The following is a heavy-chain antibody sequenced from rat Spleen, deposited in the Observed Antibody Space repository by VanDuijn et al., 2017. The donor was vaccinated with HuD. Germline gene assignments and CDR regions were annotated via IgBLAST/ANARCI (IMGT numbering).Heavy chain of an antibody. CDR3: AKDDVYYGLPHWFAY. CDR1: GLTFSYYY. Sequence: EVQLVESGGGLVQPGGSIKLSCAASGLTFSYYYMAWVRQAPPKGLEWVASISSGGLNTYYRDSVKGRFTISRDNAKSTLYLQMESLRSEDTATYYCAKDDVYYGLPHWFAYWGQGTLVTVSS. J-gene: IGHJ3*01. D-gene: IGHD1-6*01. CDR2: ISSGGLNT. V-gene: IGHV5-25*01.